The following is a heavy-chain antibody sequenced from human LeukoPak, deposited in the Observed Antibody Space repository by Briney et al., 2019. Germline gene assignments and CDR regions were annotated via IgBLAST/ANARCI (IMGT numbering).Heavy chain of an antibody. CDR2: IWYDGSNK. V-gene: IGHV3-33*01. Sequence: PGRSLRLSCAASGFTFSSYGMHWVRQAPGKGLEWVAVIWYDGSNKYYADSVKGRFTISRDNSKNTLYLQMNSLRAEDTAVYYCARSGVLLWFGELILPDYCGQGTLLTVSS. J-gene: IGHJ4*02. D-gene: IGHD3-10*01. CDR3: ARSGVLLWFGELILPDY. CDR1: GFTFSSYG.